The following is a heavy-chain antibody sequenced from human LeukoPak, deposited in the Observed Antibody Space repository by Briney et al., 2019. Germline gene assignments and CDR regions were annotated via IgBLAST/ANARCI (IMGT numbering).Heavy chain of an antibody. CDR1: GGSFSGYY. CDR3: ATFPPMITFGGVIVDY. J-gene: IGHJ4*02. CDR2: INHSGST. Sequence: SETLSLTCAVYGGSFSGYYWSWIRQPPGKGLEWIGEINHSGSTNYNPSLKSRVTISVDTSKNQFSLKLGSVTAADTAVYYCATFPPMITFGGVIVDYWGQGTLVTVSS. V-gene: IGHV4-34*01. D-gene: IGHD3-16*02.